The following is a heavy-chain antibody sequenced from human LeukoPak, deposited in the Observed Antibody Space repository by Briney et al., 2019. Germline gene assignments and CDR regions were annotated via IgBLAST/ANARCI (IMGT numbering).Heavy chain of an antibody. V-gene: IGHV3-53*01. CDR1: GFTFSNYE. CDR3: ARAGDSSGNLNY. D-gene: IGHD3-22*01. Sequence: GGSLRLSCAASGFTFSNYEMNWVRQAPGKGLEWVSVIYSGGSTYYADSVKGRFTISRDNSKNTLYLQMNSLRADDTAVYYCARAGDSSGNLNYWGQGTLVTVSS. J-gene: IGHJ4*02. CDR2: IYSGGST.